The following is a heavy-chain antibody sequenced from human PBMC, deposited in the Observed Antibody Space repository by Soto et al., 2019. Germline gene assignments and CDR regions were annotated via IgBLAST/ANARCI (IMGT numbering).Heavy chain of an antibody. D-gene: IGHD3-9*01. CDR1: GYTFTNYD. CDR3: VSLPDNVDVLTGRSGYNDY. CDR2: MKPNSGNT. J-gene: IGHJ4*02. Sequence: QVQLVQSGAEVKKPGASVKVSCKASGYTFTNYDINWVRHATGQGLEWMGWMKPNSGNTGSAQKFQGRVTMTRDTSINTAYMELSSLRSDDTAVYYCVSLPDNVDVLTGRSGYNDYWGQGTLVTVSS. V-gene: IGHV1-8*01.